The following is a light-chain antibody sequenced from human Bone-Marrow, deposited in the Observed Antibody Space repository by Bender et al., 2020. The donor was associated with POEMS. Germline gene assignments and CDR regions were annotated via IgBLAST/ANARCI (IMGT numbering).Light chain of an antibody. CDR1: KLGEEY. Sequence: SYELTQPPSVSVSPGQTATITCSGEKLGEEYACWYQQKPGQSPEVVIYQDTKRPSGIPERFSGSTSGNTASLTISGTQTMDEADYYCQSWGSNTAVFGGGTKLTVL. CDR3: QSWGSNTAV. CDR2: QDT. V-gene: IGLV3-1*01. J-gene: IGLJ2*01.